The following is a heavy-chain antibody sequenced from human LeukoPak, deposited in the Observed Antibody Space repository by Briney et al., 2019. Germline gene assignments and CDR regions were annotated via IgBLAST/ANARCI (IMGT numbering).Heavy chain of an antibody. V-gene: IGHV4-34*01. CDR3: TRGNILSGYCFDF. D-gene: IGHD3-9*01. CDR1: GGSISGYY. Sequence: SETLSLTCAVYGGSISGYYWSWIRQPPGKGLEWVGEIHYTGATSYNPSLKSRATISIETSKNLVSLRLSSVTAADTAVYYCTRGNILSGYCFDFWGQGALVTVSS. J-gene: IGHJ4*02. CDR2: IHYTGAT.